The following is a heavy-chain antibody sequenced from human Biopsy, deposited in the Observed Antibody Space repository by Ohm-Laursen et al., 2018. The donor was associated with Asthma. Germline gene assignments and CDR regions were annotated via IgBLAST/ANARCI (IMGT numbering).Heavy chain of an antibody. D-gene: IGHD3-22*01. CDR2: IHHSGTS. CDR1: GASIKTDDHY. CDR3: ARIPRRSGSYFVDY. Sequence: TLSLTCTVSGASIKTDDHYWSWLRQPPGKGLEWIGYIHHSGTSYFNPSLKSRVSFSRDTSKSQFSLRLSSVTAADTAMYYCARIPRRSGSYFVDYWGQGTLVIVSS. V-gene: IGHV4-30-4*01. J-gene: IGHJ4*02.